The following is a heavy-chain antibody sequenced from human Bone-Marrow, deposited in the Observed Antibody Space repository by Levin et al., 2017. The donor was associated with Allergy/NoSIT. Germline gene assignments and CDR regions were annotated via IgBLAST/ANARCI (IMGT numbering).Heavy chain of an antibody. CDR2: ISYDGSNK. CDR3: ARDRIGGHYYYYGMDV. Sequence: GESLKISCAASGFTFSSYAMHWVRQAPGKGLEWVAVISYDGSNKYYADSVKGRFTISRDNSKNTLYLQMNSLRAEDTAVYYCARDRIGGHYYYYGMDVWGQGTTVTVSS. CDR1: GFTFSSYA. V-gene: IGHV3-30-3*01. J-gene: IGHJ6*02. D-gene: IGHD2-15*01.